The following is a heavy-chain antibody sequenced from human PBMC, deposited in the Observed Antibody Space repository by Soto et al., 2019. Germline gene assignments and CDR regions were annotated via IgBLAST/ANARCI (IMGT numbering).Heavy chain of an antibody. CDR1: GGSFSAYY. CDR3: ARLGYYHSGGPP. Sequence: QVQLQQWGAGLLKPSETLSLTCAVYGGSFSAYYWSWIRQPPGKGLEWIGEVNDGGRPNYSVSLKSRLTISLDTSKNQFSLKLSSVTAADTAVYYCARLGYYHSGGPPWGQGTLVTVSS. V-gene: IGHV4-34*01. J-gene: IGHJ4*02. D-gene: IGHD3-22*01. CDR2: VNDGGRP.